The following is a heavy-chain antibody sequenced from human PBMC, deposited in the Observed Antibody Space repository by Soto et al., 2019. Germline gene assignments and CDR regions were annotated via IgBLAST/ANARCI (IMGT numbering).Heavy chain of an antibody. V-gene: IGHV4-31*03. Sequence: SETLSLTCTVSGGSISSGGYYWSWIRQHPGKGLEWIGYIYYSGSTYYNPSLKSRVTISVDTSKNQFSLKLSSVTAADTAVYYCARERVKVGATRGSFDYWGQGTLVTVSS. CDR1: GGSISSGGYY. J-gene: IGHJ4*02. D-gene: IGHD1-26*01. CDR3: ARERVKVGATRGSFDY. CDR2: IYYSGST.